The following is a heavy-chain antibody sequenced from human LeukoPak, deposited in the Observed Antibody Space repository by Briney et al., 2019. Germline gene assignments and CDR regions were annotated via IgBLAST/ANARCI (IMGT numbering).Heavy chain of an antibody. CDR1: GFTFSSYA. CDR2: IWYDGSNK. V-gene: IGHV3-33*08. Sequence: GGSLRLSCAASGFTFSSYAMSWVRQAPGKGLEWVAVIWYDGSNKYYADSVKGRFTISRDNSKNTLYLQMNSLRAEDTAVYYCARGEQLWLHLGYWGQGTLVTVSS. J-gene: IGHJ4*02. D-gene: IGHD5-18*01. CDR3: ARGEQLWLHLGY.